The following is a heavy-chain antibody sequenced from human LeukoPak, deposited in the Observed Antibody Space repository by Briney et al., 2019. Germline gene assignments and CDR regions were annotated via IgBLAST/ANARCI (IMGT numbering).Heavy chain of an antibody. J-gene: IGHJ4*02. CDR2: IKQDGSEK. Sequence: PGGSLRLSCAASGFTSSSYWMSWVRQAPGKGLEWVANIKQDGSEKYYVDSVKGRFTISRDNAKNSLYLQMNSLRAEDTAVYYCARDSELWLQERFDYWGQGTLVTVSS. V-gene: IGHV3-7*01. D-gene: IGHD5-18*01. CDR1: GFTSSSYW. CDR3: ARDSELWLQERFDY.